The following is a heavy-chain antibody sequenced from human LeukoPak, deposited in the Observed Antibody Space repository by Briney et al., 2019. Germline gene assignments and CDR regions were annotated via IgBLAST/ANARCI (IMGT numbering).Heavy chain of an antibody. J-gene: IGHJ4*02. CDR1: GYTFTSYG. CDR3: ARDSLGDYVWGSYRHDFDY. D-gene: IGHD3-16*02. Sequence: GASVKVSCKASGYTFTSYGISWVRQAPGQGLEWMGWINAYNGNTNYAQKLQGRVTMTTDTSTSTAYMELRSLRSDDTAVYYCARDSLGDYVWGSYRHDFDYWGQGTLVTVSS. V-gene: IGHV1-18*01. CDR2: INAYNGNT.